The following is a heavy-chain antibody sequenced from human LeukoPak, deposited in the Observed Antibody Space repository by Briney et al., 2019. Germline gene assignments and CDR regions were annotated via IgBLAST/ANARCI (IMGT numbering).Heavy chain of an antibody. V-gene: IGHV3-23*01. D-gene: IGHD3-10*01. Sequence: PGGSLRLSCVASGFTFSSYAVSWFRQAPGKGLEWVSTVGRSSADTYYADSVRGRFTISKDSSKNTLQMNSLSAEDTAIYYCVKHSGGVYGNSDYWGQGILVTVSS. J-gene: IGHJ4*02. CDR3: VKHSGGVYGNSDY. CDR2: VGRSSADT. CDR1: GFTFSSYA.